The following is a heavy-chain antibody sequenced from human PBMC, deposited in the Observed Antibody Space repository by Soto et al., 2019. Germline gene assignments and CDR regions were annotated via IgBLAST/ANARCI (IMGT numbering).Heavy chain of an antibody. CDR3: AGRARLITMVRGVIRPHGDYYYYGMDV. CDR2: IYYSGSS. J-gene: IGHJ6*02. D-gene: IGHD3-10*01. Sequence: SETLSLTCTVSGGSITSSEYYWAWIRQPPGKGLQFVGTIYYSGSSYSNPSLKSRLSMSVDTSKNQFSLTMKSVTSADTGVYYCAGRARLITMVRGVIRPHGDYYYYGMDVWGQGTTVTVSS. CDR1: GGSITSSEYY. V-gene: IGHV4-39*01.